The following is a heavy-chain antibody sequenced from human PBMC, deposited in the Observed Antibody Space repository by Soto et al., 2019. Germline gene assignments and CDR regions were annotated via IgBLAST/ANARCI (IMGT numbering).Heavy chain of an antibody. D-gene: IGHD4-17*01. Sequence: PSETLSLTCTVSGGSVNSGSYNWNWIRQPPGKGLEWIGYIDYSGSTNYNPSLKSRVTISVDMSKNQISLKLSSVTAAETAVYYFAKEGRKVTTSRGFDSWGQGTLVTVSS. CDR3: AKEGRKVTTSRGFDS. J-gene: IGHJ5*01. CDR1: GGSVNSGSYN. CDR2: IDYSGST. V-gene: IGHV4-61*01.